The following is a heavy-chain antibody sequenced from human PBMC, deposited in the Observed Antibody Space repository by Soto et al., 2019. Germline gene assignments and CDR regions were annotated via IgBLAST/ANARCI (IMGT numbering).Heavy chain of an antibody. CDR1: GFTFSNYA. J-gene: IGHJ6*02. V-gene: IGHV3-30*18. CDR2: ISYDGSNK. Sequence: GGSLRLSCAASGFTFSNYAISWVRQAPGKGLEWVAVISYDGSNKYYADSVKGRFTISRDNSKNTLYLQMNSLRAEDTAVYYCAKDSLDTAMVTFYYYGMDVWGQGATVTVSS. CDR3: AKDSLDTAMVTFYYYGMDV. D-gene: IGHD5-18*01.